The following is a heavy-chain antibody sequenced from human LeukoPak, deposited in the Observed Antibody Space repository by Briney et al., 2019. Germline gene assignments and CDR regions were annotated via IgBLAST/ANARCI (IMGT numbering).Heavy chain of an antibody. CDR2: IYYNGRA. CDR1: GGSISSYY. Sequence: SETLPLTCTVSGGSISSYYWAWIRQPPGKGLEWIGYIYYNGRATYNPSLKSRVTISADTSKNQFSLKLSSVTAADTAVYYCATRSSQSYYFWGQATLLTVSS. J-gene: IGHJ4*02. D-gene: IGHD2-2*01. V-gene: IGHV4-59*08. CDR3: ATRSSQSYYF.